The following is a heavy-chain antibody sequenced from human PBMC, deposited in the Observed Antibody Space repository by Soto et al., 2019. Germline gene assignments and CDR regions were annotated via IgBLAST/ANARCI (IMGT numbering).Heavy chain of an antibody. V-gene: IGHV3-48*01. D-gene: IGHD3-22*01. CDR3: ARVKGSGYHNWFDP. Sequence: GGSLRLSCAASGFTFSSYWMSWVRQAPGKGLEWVSYISSTSNTIYYADSVKGRFTISRDNAKNSLYLHVNSLSAEDTAVYYCARVKGSGYHNWFDPWGQGTLVTVSS. CDR1: GFTFSSYW. J-gene: IGHJ5*02. CDR2: ISSTSNTI.